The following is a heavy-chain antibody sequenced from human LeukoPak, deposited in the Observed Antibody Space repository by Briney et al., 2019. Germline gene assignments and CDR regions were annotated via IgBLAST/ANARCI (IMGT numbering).Heavy chain of an antibody. V-gene: IGHV4-59*01. CDR3: AREATYCSGGSCYSNYYYYMDV. CDR2: IYYSGST. Sequence: PSETLSLTCTVSGGSISSYYWSWIRQPPGKGLEWIGYIYYSGSTNYNPSLQSRVTISVDTSKNQFSLKLSSVTAADTAVYYCAREATYCSGGSCYSNYYYYMDVWGKGTTVTVSS. D-gene: IGHD2-15*01. J-gene: IGHJ6*03. CDR1: GGSISSYY.